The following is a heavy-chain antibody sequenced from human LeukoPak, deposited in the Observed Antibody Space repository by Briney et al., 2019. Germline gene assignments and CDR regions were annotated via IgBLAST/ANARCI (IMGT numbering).Heavy chain of an antibody. Sequence: GGSLRLSCAASEFTFSNYWMHWVRQAPGKGLVWVSRISRDGSSTSYADSVKGRFTISRDNAKNTLYLQMNSLRAEDTAVYYCALYYYDSSGYYYVGGRNPNPSDAFDIWGQGTMVTVSS. J-gene: IGHJ3*02. CDR1: EFTFSNYW. D-gene: IGHD3-22*01. CDR2: ISRDGSST. V-gene: IGHV3-74*01. CDR3: ALYYYDSSGYYYVGGRNPNPSDAFDI.